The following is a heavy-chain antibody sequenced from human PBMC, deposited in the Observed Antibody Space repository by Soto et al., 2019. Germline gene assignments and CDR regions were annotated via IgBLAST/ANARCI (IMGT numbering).Heavy chain of an antibody. CDR1: GFTFSSYS. CDR3: ARGGPSYDMDV. Sequence: EVQLVESGGGLVQPGGSLRLSCAASGFTFSSYSMNWVRQAPGTGLEWVSYISSSSSTIYYADSVKGRFTISRDNAKNSLYLQMNSLRAEDTAVYYCARGGPSYDMDVWGKGTTVTVSS. J-gene: IGHJ6*03. V-gene: IGHV3-48*01. CDR2: ISSSSSTI.